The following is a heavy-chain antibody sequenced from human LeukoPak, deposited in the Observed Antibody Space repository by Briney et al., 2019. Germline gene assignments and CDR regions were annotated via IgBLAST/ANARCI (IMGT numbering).Heavy chain of an antibody. CDR3: ATYTSSYSDY. CDR2: IKSKSDGGTA. D-gene: IGHD3-22*01. J-gene: IGHJ4*02. Sequence: GGSLRLSCAASGFTFSNAWMSWVRQAPRKGLEWVGRIKSKSDGGTADFAAPLKGRFTMSRDDSKNALYLQMNSLKTEDTAVYYCATYTSSYSDYWGQGTLVTVSS. V-gene: IGHV3-15*01. CDR1: GFTFSNAW.